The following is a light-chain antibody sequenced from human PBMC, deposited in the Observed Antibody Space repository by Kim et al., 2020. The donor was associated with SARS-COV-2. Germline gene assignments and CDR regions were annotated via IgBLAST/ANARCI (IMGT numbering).Light chain of an antibody. CDR3: QQYDDWPPWT. CDR1: QSVGSN. CDR2: GAS. V-gene: IGKV3-15*01. Sequence: ETVMTQSPATLSVSPGDRATLSCRASQSVGSNVAWYQQKPGQAPRLLIYGASTRATGIPARFSGSGSGTEFTLTISSLQSEDLAVYFCQQYDDWPPWTFGQGTKVDIK. J-gene: IGKJ1*01.